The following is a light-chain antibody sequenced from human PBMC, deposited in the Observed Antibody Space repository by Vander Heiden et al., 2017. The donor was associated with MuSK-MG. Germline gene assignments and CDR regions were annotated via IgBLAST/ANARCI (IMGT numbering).Light chain of an antibody. CDR3: QVWDSSSVV. CDR1: KLGDKY. V-gene: IGLV3-1*01. CDR2: KDE. Sequence: SITCSGDKLGDKYASWYQQKPGQSPVLVIYKDEKRPSGITERFSGSNSGNTATLSVSGTQAMDEADYYCQVWDSSSVVFGGGTKRTVL. J-gene: IGLJ2*01.